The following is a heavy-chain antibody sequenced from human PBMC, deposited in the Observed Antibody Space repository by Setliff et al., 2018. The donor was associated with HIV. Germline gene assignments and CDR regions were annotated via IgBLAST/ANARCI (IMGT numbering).Heavy chain of an antibody. CDR2: IYYSGSA. V-gene: IGHV4-39*01. CDR1: GGSISSSSYY. Sequence: SETLSLTCTVSGGSISSSSYYWGWIRQPPGKGLEWIGSIYYSGSAYYNPSLKSRVTISVDTSKNQFSLNLSSVTAADTAVYYCARQGTWYTSGPGWFDPWGQGTLVTSPQ. J-gene: IGHJ5*02. D-gene: IGHD6-19*01. CDR3: ARQGTWYTSGPGWFDP.